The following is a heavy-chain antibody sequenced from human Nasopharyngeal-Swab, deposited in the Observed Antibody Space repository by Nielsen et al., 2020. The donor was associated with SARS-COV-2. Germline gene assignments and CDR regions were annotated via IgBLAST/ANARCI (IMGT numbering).Heavy chain of an antibody. CDR2: FDPEDGET. CDR1: GYTLTELS. D-gene: IGHD2-8*02. Sequence: ASVKASCKVSGYTLTELSMHWVRQAPGKGLEWMGGFDPEDGETIYAQKFQGRVTMTEDTSTDTAYMELSSLRSEDTAVYYCATDGALVVYAPSENYYYGMDVWGQGTTVTVSS. V-gene: IGHV1-24*01. CDR3: ATDGALVVYAPSENYYYGMDV. J-gene: IGHJ6*02.